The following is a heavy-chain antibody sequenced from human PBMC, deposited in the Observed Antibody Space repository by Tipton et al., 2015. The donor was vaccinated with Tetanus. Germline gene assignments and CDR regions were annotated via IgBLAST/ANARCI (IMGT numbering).Heavy chain of an antibody. CDR2: IHYSGST. CDR1: GGSDNTLYS. Sequence: TLSLTCTVSGGSDNTLYSWGWIRQPPGKGLEWIGIIHYSGSTYYNPSLKSRVTMSLDTSNHHFSLSLSSVTAADTAVYYCARDINYASDYWGQGTLVTVSS. CDR3: ARDINYASDY. V-gene: IGHV4-39*02. J-gene: IGHJ4*02. D-gene: IGHD4-11*01.